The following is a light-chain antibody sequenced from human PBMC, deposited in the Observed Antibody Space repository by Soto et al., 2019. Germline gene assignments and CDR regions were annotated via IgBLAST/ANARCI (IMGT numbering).Light chain of an antibody. CDR1: SSDVGDDNN. Sequence: QSALTQPASVSGSPGQSITISCTGTSSDVGDDNNVSWYHQHPGKAPKLMIDDVSNRPSGVSNRFSGFKSGNTASLTISGRQADDEADYYCSSCASSSAHVIFGGGTKLTVL. V-gene: IGLV2-14*01. CDR2: DVS. CDR3: SSCASSSAHVI. J-gene: IGLJ2*01.